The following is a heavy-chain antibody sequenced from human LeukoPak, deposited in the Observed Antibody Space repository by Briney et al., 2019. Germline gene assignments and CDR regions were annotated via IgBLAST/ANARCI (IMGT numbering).Heavy chain of an antibody. J-gene: IGHJ4*02. CDR1: GFTFSSYA. CDR3: AKDRPYYYDSSGYWAPFDY. D-gene: IGHD3-22*01. V-gene: IGHV3-23*01. CDR2: ISGSGGST. Sequence: GGSLRLSCAASGFTFSSYAMSWVRQAPGKGLEWVSAISGSGGSTYYADSVKGRFTISRDNPKNTLYLQMNSLRAEDTAVYYCAKDRPYYYDSSGYWAPFDYWGQGTLVTVSS.